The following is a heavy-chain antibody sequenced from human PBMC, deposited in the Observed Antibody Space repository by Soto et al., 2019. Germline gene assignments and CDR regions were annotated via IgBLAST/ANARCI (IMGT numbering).Heavy chain of an antibody. CDR1: GYSFTSHY. V-gene: IGHV1-46*03. CDR2: INPRGGSA. D-gene: IGHD2-21*01. CDR3: TRETIAGARNGFDI. Sequence: GASVKVSCKASGYSFTSHYILWVRQAPGQGLEWMGIINPRGGSASYAQKFQGRITMTRDTSTSTVHMELSSLRSEDTAAYFCTRETIAGARNGFDIWSQGTMVTVSS. J-gene: IGHJ3*02.